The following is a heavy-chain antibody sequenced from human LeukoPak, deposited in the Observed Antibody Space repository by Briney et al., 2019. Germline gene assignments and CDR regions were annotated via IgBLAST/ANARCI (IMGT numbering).Heavy chain of an antibody. Sequence: GRSLRLSCAASGLTFSSYGMHWVRQAPGKGLEWVAVISYDGSNKYYADSVKGRFTISRDNSKNTLYLQMNSLRAEDTAVYYCAKRVPDYWGQGTLVTVSS. CDR3: AKRVPDY. V-gene: IGHV3-30*18. CDR1: GLTFSSYG. J-gene: IGHJ4*02. CDR2: ISYDGSNK. D-gene: IGHD1-1*01.